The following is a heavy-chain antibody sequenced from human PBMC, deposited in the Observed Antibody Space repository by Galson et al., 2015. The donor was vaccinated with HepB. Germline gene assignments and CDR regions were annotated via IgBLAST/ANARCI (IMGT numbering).Heavy chain of an antibody. Sequence: SLRLSCAASGFTFSDYYMSWIRQAPGKGLEWVSYISSSGSTIYYADSVKGRFTISRDNAKNSLYLQMNSLRAEDTAVYYCARDGPQSYYDFWSGRTLRLDVWGKGTTVTVSS. CDR3: ARDGPQSYYDFWSGRTLRLDV. CDR2: ISSSGSTI. CDR1: GFTFSDYY. D-gene: IGHD3-3*01. J-gene: IGHJ6*04. V-gene: IGHV3-11*01.